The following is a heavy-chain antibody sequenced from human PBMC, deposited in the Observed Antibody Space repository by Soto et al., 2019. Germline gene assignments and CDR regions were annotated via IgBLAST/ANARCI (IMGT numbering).Heavy chain of an antibody. Sequence: EVQLLESGGGLVQPGGSLRLSCAASGFTFSSYAMSWVRQAPGEGLEWVSAISGSGGSTYYADSVKGRFTISRDNSNNTLYLQMHSLRSEDTAVYYCAKAGGFGGYWYFDLWGRGTLVTVSS. CDR2: ISGSGGST. J-gene: IGHJ2*01. D-gene: IGHD3-10*01. CDR3: AKAGGFGGYWYFDL. CDR1: GFTFSSYA. V-gene: IGHV3-23*01.